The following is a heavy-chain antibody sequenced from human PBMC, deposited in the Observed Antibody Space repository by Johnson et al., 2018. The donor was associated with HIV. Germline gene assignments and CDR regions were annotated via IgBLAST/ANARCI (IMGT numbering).Heavy chain of an antibody. CDR2: ISSSGSTI. CDR1: GVTFSDYY. V-gene: IGHV3-11*01. J-gene: IGHJ3*02. D-gene: IGHD6-13*01. Sequence: QMLLVESGGGLVQPGGSLRLSCAASGVTFSDYYMSWIRQAPGKGLEWVSYISSSGSTIYYADSVKGRFTISRDNAKYSLYLQMNSLTTEDTAVYYCTRGGIDAGEGIAFDIWGQGTMVTVSS. CDR3: TRGGIDAGEGIAFDI.